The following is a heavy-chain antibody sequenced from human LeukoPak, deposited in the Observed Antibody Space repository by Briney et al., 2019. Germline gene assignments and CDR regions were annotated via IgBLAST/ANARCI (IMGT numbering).Heavy chain of an antibody. CDR2: IGNDGSNK. CDR1: GLTLSSYG. Sequence: GGSLRLSCAASGLTLSSYGLHWVRQAPGKGLEWVAFIGNDGSNKYYADSVKGRFTISRDNSKNTLYLQMNSLRAEDTAVYFCAKLVESGAVIPWVYWGQGTLVTVSS. CDR3: AKLVESGAVIPWVY. D-gene: IGHD3-3*01. J-gene: IGHJ4*02. V-gene: IGHV3-30*02.